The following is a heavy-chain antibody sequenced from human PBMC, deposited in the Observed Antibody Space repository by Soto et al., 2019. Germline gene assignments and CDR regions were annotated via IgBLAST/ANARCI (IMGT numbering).Heavy chain of an antibody. V-gene: IGHV1-18*01. Sequence: ASVKVSCKASGYTFTSYGISWVRQAPGQGLEWMGWISAYNGNTNYAQKLQGRVTMTTDTSTSTAYMELRSLRSDDTAVYYCARTQDIYCSGGSCHPYYYYGMDVWGQGTTVTVSS. CDR1: GYTFTSYG. CDR2: ISAYNGNT. D-gene: IGHD2-15*01. J-gene: IGHJ6*02. CDR3: ARTQDIYCSGGSCHPYYYYGMDV.